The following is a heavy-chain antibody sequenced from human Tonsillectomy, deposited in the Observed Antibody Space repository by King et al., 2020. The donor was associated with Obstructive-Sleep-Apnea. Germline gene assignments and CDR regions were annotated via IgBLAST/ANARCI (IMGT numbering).Heavy chain of an antibody. CDR3: ARVVVVAATTTYYGMDV. CDR1: GGSISSGGYY. Sequence: QLQESGPGLVKPSQTLSLTCTVSGGSISSGGYYWSWIRQHPGKGLEWIGYIYYSGSTYYNPSLKSRVTISVDTSKNQFSLKLSSVTAADTAVYYCARVVVVAATTTYYGMDVWGQGTTVTVSS. D-gene: IGHD2-15*01. V-gene: IGHV4-31*03. J-gene: IGHJ6*02. CDR2: IYYSGST.